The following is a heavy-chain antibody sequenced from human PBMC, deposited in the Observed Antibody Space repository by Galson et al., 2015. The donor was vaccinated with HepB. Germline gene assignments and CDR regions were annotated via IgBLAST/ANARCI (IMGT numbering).Heavy chain of an antibody. CDR1: GGSISSSNW. CDR3: ARALRLRWLQPGFDP. D-gene: IGHD5-24*01. V-gene: IGHV4-4*02. J-gene: IGHJ5*02. Sequence: SETLSLTCAVSGGSISSSNWWSWVRQPPGKGLEGIGEIYHSGSTNYNPSLKSRVTISVDKSKNQFSLKLSSVTAADTAVYYCARALRLRWLQPGFDPWGQGTLVTVSS. CDR2: IYHSGST.